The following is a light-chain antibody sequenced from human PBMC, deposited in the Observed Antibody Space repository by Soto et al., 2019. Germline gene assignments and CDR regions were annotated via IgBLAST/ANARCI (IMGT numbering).Light chain of an antibody. V-gene: IGKV1-39*01. CDR2: GAS. J-gene: IGKJ1*01. CDR3: QQTSSPPWT. CDR1: QSISIY. Sequence: DIQMTQSPSSLSASVGDSVTITCRASQSISIYLNWYQQTPGKAPKLLIYGASTLQSGVPSRFSGSGSGTDFTLTISSLQPEDFATYYCQQTSSPPWTFGQGTKVEIK.